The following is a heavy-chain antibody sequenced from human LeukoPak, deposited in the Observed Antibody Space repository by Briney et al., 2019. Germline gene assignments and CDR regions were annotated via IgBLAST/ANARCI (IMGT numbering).Heavy chain of an antibody. D-gene: IGHD6-19*01. CDR1: GFTFSNYD. CDR3: AKSAVAGWVRDFDS. CDR2: ISGSGDNT. V-gene: IGHV3-23*01. J-gene: IGHJ4*02. Sequence: GGSLRLSCAASGFTFSNYDMHWVRQAPGKGLEWVSTISGSGDNTYYADSVQGRFTISRDNSKDTLFLQMNSLTADDTAIYYCAKSAVAGWVRDFDSWGQGILVTVSS.